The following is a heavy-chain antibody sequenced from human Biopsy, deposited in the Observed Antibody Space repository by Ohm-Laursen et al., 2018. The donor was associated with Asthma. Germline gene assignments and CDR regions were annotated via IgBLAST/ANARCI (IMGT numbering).Heavy chain of an antibody. CDR1: GFTFSSYS. Sequence: SLRLSCAASGFTFSSYSMHWVRQAPGRGPEYVSFIATDGSNKFYADSVKGRFTVSRDNSKHTLYLHRTGLRADDTGVYYCVKDHSAGYYYFDDWGQGAQVTVSS. J-gene: IGHJ4*02. V-gene: IGHV3-64D*08. D-gene: IGHD2-21*01. CDR3: VKDHSAGYYYFDD. CDR2: IATDGSNK.